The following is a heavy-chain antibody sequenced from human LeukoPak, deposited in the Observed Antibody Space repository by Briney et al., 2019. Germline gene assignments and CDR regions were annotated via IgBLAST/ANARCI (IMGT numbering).Heavy chain of an antibody. V-gene: IGHV3-30*02. CDR2: IRYDGSNK. J-gene: IGHJ4*02. CDR1: GFTFSSYG. D-gene: IGHD5/OR15-5a*01. CDR3: AALSVPGDYFDY. Sequence: PGGSLRLSCATSGFTFSSYGMHWVRQAPGKGLEWVAFIRYDGSNKYYTDSVKGRFTISRDNSKNTLYLQMNSLRAEDTAVYYCAALSVPGDYFDYWDQGTLVTVSS.